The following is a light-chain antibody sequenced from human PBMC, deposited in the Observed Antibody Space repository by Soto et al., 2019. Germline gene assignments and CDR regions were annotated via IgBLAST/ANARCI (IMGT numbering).Light chain of an antibody. CDR3: SLYTSENAYV. CDR2: EGT. V-gene: IGLV2-14*02. Sequence: QSFLTQPASVSGSPGQSITISCTGTNSDVGTHNLVSWYQQHPGKAPKLIIYEGTKRPSGVSNRFSGSKSGNTASLTISGLQAADEADYYCSLYTSENAYVFGPGTKVTVL. CDR1: NSDVGTHNL. J-gene: IGLJ1*01.